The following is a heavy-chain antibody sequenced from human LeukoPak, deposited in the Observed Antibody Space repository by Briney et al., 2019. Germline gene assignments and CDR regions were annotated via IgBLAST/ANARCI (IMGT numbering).Heavy chain of an antibody. V-gene: IGHV3-30-3*01. Sequence: SGRSLRLSCAASGFTFSSYTIHWVRQAPGKGLEWVTIISYDGSNKYYADSVKGRFTISRDNSKNTLYLQMNSLRAEDTAVYYCARGGQGYDLNWFDPWGQGTLVTVSS. J-gene: IGHJ5*02. D-gene: IGHD3-3*01. CDR2: ISYDGSNK. CDR1: GFTFSSYT. CDR3: ARGGQGYDLNWFDP.